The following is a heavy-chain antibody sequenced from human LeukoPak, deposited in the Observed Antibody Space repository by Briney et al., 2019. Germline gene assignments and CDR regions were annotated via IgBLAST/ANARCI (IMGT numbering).Heavy chain of an antibody. Sequence: GGSLRLSCAASGFTFTTYWVSWVRQAPGKGLEWVANINQDGTEKYYVDSVKGRFTISRDNAKNSLDLQMNSLRVEDTAVYYCAKVAKYYYGSETYYFFEHWGQGTPVTASS. D-gene: IGHD3-10*01. CDR2: INQDGTEK. V-gene: IGHV3-7*01. CDR1: GFTFTTYW. CDR3: AKVAKYYYGSETYYFFEH. J-gene: IGHJ4*02.